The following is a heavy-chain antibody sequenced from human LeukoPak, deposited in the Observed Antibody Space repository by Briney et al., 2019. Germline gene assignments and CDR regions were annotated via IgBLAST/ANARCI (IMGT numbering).Heavy chain of an antibody. CDR1: GFTFSSYA. CDR3: ARDSLSPYDSPLAAYYFDY. J-gene: IGHJ4*02. D-gene: IGHD3-22*01. CDR2: ISYDGSNK. V-gene: IGHV3-30*01. Sequence: GGSLRLSCAASGFTFSSYAMHWVRQAPGKGLEWVAVISYDGSNKYYADSVKGRFTISGDNSKNTLYLQMNSLRAEDTAVYYCARDSLSPYDSPLAAYYFDYWGQGTLVTVSS.